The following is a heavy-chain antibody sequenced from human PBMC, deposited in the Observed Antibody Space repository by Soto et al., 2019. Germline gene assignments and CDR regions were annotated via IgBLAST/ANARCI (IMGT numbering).Heavy chain of an antibody. Sequence: GGSLRLSCTASGFTFGDYAMSWVRQAPGKGLEWVGFIRSKAYGGTTEYAASVKGRFTISSDDSKSIAYLQMNSLKTEDTAVYCCTRDASEGTFDYWGQGTLVTVSS. J-gene: IGHJ4*02. CDR1: GFTFGDYA. V-gene: IGHV3-49*04. CDR3: TRDASEGTFDY. CDR2: IRSKAYGGTT. D-gene: IGHD1-1*01.